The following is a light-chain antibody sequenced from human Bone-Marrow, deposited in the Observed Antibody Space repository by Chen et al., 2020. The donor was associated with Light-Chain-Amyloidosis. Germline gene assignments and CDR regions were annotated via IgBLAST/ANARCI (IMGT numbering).Light chain of an antibody. CDR2: IDT. V-gene: IGLV3-25*03. CDR1: DLPTKY. CDR3: QSADSSGTYEVI. Sequence: SYELTQPPSVSVSPGQTARITCSGDDLPTKYAYWYQQKPGQAPVLVSHIDTERHSGISERFSGSSAGTTATLTISGVQAEDEADYHCQSADSSGTYEVIFGGGTKLTVL. J-gene: IGLJ2*01.